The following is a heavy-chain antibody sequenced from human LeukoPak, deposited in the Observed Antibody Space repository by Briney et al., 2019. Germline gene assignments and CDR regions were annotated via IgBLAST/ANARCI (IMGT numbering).Heavy chain of an antibody. J-gene: IGHJ6*02. CDR1: GASISSLH. CDR3: AGGDPQTTVPAAMDV. V-gene: IGHV4-59*11. D-gene: IGHD4-17*01. Sequence: SETLSHTCSVSGASISSLHWSWLRPPPGKGLEWCGYIYYTGTTNHNPSLRRRVTISGDTSGTQFSLTLSSVPPAPTPLFLWAGGDPQTTVPAAMDVWGQGTTVIVSS. CDR2: IYYTGTT.